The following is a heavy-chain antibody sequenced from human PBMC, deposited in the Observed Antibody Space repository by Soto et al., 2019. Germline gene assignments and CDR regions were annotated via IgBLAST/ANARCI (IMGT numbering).Heavy chain of an antibody. CDR1: GYTFTSYG. V-gene: IGHV1-18*01. D-gene: IGHD3-3*01. J-gene: IGHJ6*02. CDR3: ARVNDFWSGYGPYGMDV. Sequence: GASVKVSCKASGYTFTSYGISWVRQAPGQGLEWMGWISAYNGNTNYAQKLQGRVTMTTDTSTSTAYMELRSLGSDDTAVYYCARVNDFWSGYGPYGMDVWGQGTTVTVSS. CDR2: ISAYNGNT.